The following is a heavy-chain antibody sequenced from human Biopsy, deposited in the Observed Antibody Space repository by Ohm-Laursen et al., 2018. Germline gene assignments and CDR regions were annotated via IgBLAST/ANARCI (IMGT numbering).Heavy chain of an antibody. CDR2: ISYSGST. D-gene: IGHD3-9*01. J-gene: IGHJ6*02. V-gene: IGHV4-59*08. Sequence: SETLSLTCTVSGGSISGSSWSWIRQAPGRGLEWVGYISYSGSTSNNPSLKSRITISVDTSKNQISLKVTSVTAADTAIYYCARVPAYPSIDGYYGLDLWGQGTTVIVSS. CDR1: GGSISGSS. CDR3: ARVPAYPSIDGYYGLDL.